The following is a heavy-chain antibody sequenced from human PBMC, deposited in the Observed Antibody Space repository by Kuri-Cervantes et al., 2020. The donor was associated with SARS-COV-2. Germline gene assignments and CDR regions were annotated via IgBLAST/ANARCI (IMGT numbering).Heavy chain of an antibody. J-gene: IGHJ6*03. Sequence: GGSLRLSCAASGFMLNRHGMHWVRQAPGKGLEWVTVVWYDGSNRYYVDSVKGRFTMSRDNSKNTLYVQMNSLRGEDTAVYYCARGKTMVRGENYYYMDVWGKGTTVTVSS. V-gene: IGHV3-33*01. CDR1: GFMLNRHG. D-gene: IGHD3-10*01. CDR2: VWYDGSNR. CDR3: ARGKTMVRGENYYYMDV.